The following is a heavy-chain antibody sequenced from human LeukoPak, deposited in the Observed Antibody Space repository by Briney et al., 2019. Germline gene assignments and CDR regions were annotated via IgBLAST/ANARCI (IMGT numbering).Heavy chain of an antibody. J-gene: IGHJ4*02. CDR3: ARDLMGIAYRGAFYY. D-gene: IGHD6-13*01. CDR1: GFTFSRDW. Sequence: GGSLRLSCAASGFTFSRDWMSWVRQAPGKGLEWVANIKQDGSEKYYVDSVKGRFTISRDNAKNSLYLQMNGLRAEDTAVYYCARDLMGIAYRGAFYYWGQGTLVTVSS. V-gene: IGHV3-7*03. CDR2: IKQDGSEK.